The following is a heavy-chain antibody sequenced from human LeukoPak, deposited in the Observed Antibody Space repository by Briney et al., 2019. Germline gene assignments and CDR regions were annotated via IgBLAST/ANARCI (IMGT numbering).Heavy chain of an antibody. CDR2: ISSSSSYI. D-gene: IGHD1-26*01. CDR3: ARAGAKGVYYFDY. Sequence: GGSLRLSCAASGFTFSSYSMNWVRQAPGKGLEWVSSISSSSSYIYYADSVKGRFTISRDNAKNSLYLQMNSLRAEDTAVYYCARAGAKGVYYFDYWGQGTLVTVSS. J-gene: IGHJ4*02. V-gene: IGHV3-21*01. CDR1: GFTFSSYS.